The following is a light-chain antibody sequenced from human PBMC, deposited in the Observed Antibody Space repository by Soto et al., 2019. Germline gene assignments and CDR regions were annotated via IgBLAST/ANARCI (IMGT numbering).Light chain of an antibody. CDR3: SSYTSSSTEV. Sequence: QSALTQPASVSGSPGQSITISCTGTSSNIGRYNYVSWYQQYPGKAPKLMIYDVTNRPSGVSNRFSGSKSGNTASLTISGLQADDEADYYCSSYTSSSTEVFGTGTKLTVL. J-gene: IGLJ1*01. CDR1: SSNIGRYNY. CDR2: DVT. V-gene: IGLV2-14*01.